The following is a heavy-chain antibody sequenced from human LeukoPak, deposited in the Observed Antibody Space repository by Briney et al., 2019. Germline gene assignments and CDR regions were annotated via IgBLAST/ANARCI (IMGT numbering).Heavy chain of an antibody. CDR3: ASSYDSSGYAPYYYYYYMDV. J-gene: IGHJ6*03. D-gene: IGHD3-22*01. V-gene: IGHV3-48*01. Sequence: GGSLRLSCAASGFIFSNYNMNWVRQAPGKGLEWVSYISSSSSTIYYADSVKGRFTISRDNAKNSLYLQMNSLRAEDTAVYYCASSYDSSGYAPYYYYYYMDVWGKGTTVTVSS. CDR1: GFIFSNYN. CDR2: ISSSSSTI.